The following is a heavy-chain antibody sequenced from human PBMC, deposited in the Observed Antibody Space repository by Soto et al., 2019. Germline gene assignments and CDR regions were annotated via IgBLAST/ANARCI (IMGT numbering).Heavy chain of an antibody. D-gene: IGHD3-22*01. V-gene: IGHV1-3*01. CDR3: ACVDHYYDSSGYYYPFDY. CDR1: GYTFTSYV. J-gene: IGHJ4*02. Sequence: GASVKVSCKASGYTFTSYVMHWVRQAPGQRLEWMGWINAGNGNTKYSQKFQGRVTFTRDTSASTAYVELSSLRSEDTAVYYCACVDHYYDSSGYYYPFDYWGQGTPVTVAS. CDR2: INAGNGNT.